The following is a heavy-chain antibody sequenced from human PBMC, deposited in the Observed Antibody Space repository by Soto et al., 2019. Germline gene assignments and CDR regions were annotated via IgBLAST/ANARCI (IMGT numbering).Heavy chain of an antibody. Sequence: QVQLVQSGAEVKKPGSSVKVSCKASGGTFSSYAISWVRQAPGQGLEWMGGIIPIFGTANYAQKFQGRVTITADESTSTADMELSSLRSEDTAVYYCARGLPTYSSYGDYYGMDVWGQGNTVTVSS. V-gene: IGHV1-69*01. CDR2: IIPIFGTA. D-gene: IGHD6-6*01. CDR3: ARGLPTYSSYGDYYGMDV. CDR1: GGTFSSYA. J-gene: IGHJ6*02.